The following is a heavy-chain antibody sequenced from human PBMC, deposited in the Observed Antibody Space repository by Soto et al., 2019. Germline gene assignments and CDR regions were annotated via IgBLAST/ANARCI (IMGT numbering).Heavy chain of an antibody. CDR1: GFTFSSYA. V-gene: IGHV3-64*01. D-gene: IGHD3-10*01. J-gene: IGHJ4*02. CDR3: ARRGYGLYFDY. CDR2: ISGNGGST. Sequence: EVQLVESGGGLVQPGGSLRLSCAASGFTFSSYAMHWVRQAPGKGLEYVSAISGNGGSTYYANSVKGRFTIYRDNSKNTLYLQMGSLRAEDMAVYYCARRGYGLYFDYWGQGTLVTVSS.